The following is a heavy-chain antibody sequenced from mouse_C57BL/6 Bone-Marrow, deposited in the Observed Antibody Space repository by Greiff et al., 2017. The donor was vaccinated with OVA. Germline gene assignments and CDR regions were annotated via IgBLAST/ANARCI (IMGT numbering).Heavy chain of an antibody. Sequence: EVMLVESGPELVKPGASVKMSCKASGYTFTDYNMHWVKQSHGKSLEWIGYINPNNGGTSYNQKFKGKATLTVNKSSSTAYMELRSLTSEDSAVYYCATHYYGSSYGYWGQGTTLTVSS. V-gene: IGHV1-22*01. J-gene: IGHJ2*01. CDR3: ATHYYGSSYGY. CDR2: INPNNGGT. D-gene: IGHD1-1*01. CDR1: GYTFTDYN.